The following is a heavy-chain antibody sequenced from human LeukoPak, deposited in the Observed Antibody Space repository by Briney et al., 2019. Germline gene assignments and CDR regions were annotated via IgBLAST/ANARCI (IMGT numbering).Heavy chain of an antibody. V-gene: IGHV3-74*01. CDR1: GFTFSSYW. CDR3: ARDIIPYCGGDCYDNWFDP. D-gene: IGHD2-21*02. CDR2: INSDGSST. Sequence: GGSPRLSCAASGFTFSSYWMNWVRQAPGKGLVWVSRINSDGSSTSYADPVKGRFTISRDNAKNTLYLQMNSLRAENTAVYYCARDIIPYCGGDCYDNWFDPWGQGTLVTVSS. J-gene: IGHJ5*02.